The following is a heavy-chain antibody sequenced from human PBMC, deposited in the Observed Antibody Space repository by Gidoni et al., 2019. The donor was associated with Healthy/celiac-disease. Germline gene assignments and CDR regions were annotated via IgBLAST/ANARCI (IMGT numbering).Heavy chain of an antibody. CDR2: IEYDGSNK. D-gene: IGHD3-22*01. CDR3: AKTVWLLGLYNWFDP. CDR1: GFTFSSYG. J-gene: IGHJ5*02. Sequence: QVQLVESGGGVVQPGRSLRLSCAASGFTFSSYGMHWVRQAPGKGLEWVAVIEYDGSNKYYADPGKGRLTISRDNSKNTLYLQMNSLRAEDTAVYYCAKTVWLLGLYNWFDPWGQGPLVTVSS. V-gene: IGHV3-30*18.